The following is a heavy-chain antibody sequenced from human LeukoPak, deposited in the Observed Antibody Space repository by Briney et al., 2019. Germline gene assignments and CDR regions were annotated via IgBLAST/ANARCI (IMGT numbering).Heavy chain of an antibody. CDR1: GYSFTSYW. Sequence: GESLRISCKGSGYSFTSYWISWVRQMPGKGLEWMGRIDPSDSYTNYSPSFQGHVTISADKSINTAYLQWARLKASDTAMYYCSTARAFDSRSFDYWGQGSLVTVSS. CDR3: STARAFDSRSFDY. J-gene: IGHJ4*02. CDR2: IDPSDSYT. V-gene: IGHV5-10-1*01. D-gene: IGHD5-12*01.